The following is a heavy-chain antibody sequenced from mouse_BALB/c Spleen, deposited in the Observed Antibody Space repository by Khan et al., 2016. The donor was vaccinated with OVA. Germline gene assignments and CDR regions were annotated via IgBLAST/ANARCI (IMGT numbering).Heavy chain of an antibody. Sequence: VQLQQSGAELVRPGTSVKMSCKAAGYTFTNYWIGWVKQRPGHGLEWIGDIYSGGGYTNYNEKFKGKATLTADTSSSTAYMQLSSLTSGESVIFYCAGRWAARPTGDSFDFWGQGFTLTVSS. CDR3: AGRWAARPTGDSFDF. J-gene: IGHJ2*01. V-gene: IGHV1-63*02. CDR1: GYTFTNYW. D-gene: IGHD1-1*01. CDR2: IYSGGGYT.